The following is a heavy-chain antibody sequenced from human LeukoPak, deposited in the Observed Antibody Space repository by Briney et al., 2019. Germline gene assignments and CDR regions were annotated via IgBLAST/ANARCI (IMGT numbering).Heavy chain of an antibody. CDR3: AKAAYCTSTSCHFSGYAQRPLDS. V-gene: IGHV3-30*18. D-gene: IGHD2-2*01. CDR2: ISSDGSSN. J-gene: IGHJ4*02. CDR1: GFTFNTYG. Sequence: GGSLRLSCAASGFTFNTYGIHSVRQARGKGLEWVAGISSDGSSNYYAGSVKGRFTISRDNSKNTLYLQMNSLRAEDTAVYYCAKAAYCTSTSCHFSGYAQRPLDSWGQGTLVTVSS.